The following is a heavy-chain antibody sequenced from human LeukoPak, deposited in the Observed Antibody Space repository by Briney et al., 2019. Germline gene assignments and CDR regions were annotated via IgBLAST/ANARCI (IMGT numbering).Heavy chain of an antibody. Sequence: GASVKVFCKASGYTFTSYSMNWVRQAPGQGLEWMGMINPSGYSTNYAQKFQGRVTMTRDTSTSTVYMELSSLRSDDTAVYYCARGRGSSSWFDPWGQGTLVTVSS. CDR2: INPSGYST. V-gene: IGHV1-46*01. D-gene: IGHD6-6*01. J-gene: IGHJ5*02. CDR3: ARGRGSSSWFDP. CDR1: GYTFTSYS.